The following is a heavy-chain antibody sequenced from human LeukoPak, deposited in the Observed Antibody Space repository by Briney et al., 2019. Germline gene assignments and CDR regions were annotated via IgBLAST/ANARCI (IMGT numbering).Heavy chain of an antibody. CDR2: IVVGSGNT. J-gene: IGHJ6*02. V-gene: IGHV1-58*02. CDR3: AAYYYDSSGYPAGMDV. Sequence: GASVKVSCKASGFTFTSSAMQWVRQARGQRLEWIGWIVVGSGNTNYAQKFQERVTITRDMSTSTAYMELSSLRSEDTAVYYCAAYYYDSSGYPAGMDVWGQGTTVTVSS. CDR1: GFTFTSSA. D-gene: IGHD3-22*01.